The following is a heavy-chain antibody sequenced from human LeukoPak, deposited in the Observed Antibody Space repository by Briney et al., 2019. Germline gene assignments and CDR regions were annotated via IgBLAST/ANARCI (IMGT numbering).Heavy chain of an antibody. D-gene: IGHD1-26*01. V-gene: IGHV4-39*01. CDR3: ASLRERSYYARGFDH. CDR2: IYYSGST. Sequence: PSETLSLTCTVSGGSISSSSYYWGWIRQTPGKGLEWIGSIYYSGSTFYSPSLKSRVTISVDTSKNQFSLKLGSVTAADTAVYYCASLRERSYYARGFDHWGQGTLVTVSS. J-gene: IGHJ4*02. CDR1: GGSISSSSYY.